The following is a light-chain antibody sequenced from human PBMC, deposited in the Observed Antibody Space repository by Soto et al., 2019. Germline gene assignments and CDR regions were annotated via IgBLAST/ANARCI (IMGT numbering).Light chain of an antibody. CDR3: TSFAGINNFVV. Sequence: QSALTQPPSASGSPGQSVTLSCTGTSSDVGGYNYVSWYQQHPGKAPKLMIFEVNKRPSGVPDRFSGSKSGNTASLTVSGLQTEDEADYYCTSFAGINNFVVFGGGTKLTVL. CDR1: SSDVGGYNY. J-gene: IGLJ2*01. CDR2: EVN. V-gene: IGLV2-8*01.